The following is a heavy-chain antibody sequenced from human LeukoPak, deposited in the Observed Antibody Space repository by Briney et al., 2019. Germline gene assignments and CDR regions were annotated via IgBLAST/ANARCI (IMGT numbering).Heavy chain of an antibody. CDR3: ARWKGRLDY. D-gene: IGHD5-24*01. J-gene: IGHJ4*02. CDR2: FDPEDGET. CDR1: GYTLTELS. Sequence: ASVKVSCKVSGYTLTELSMHWVRQAPGKGLEWMGGFDPEDGETIYAQKFQGRVTMTRNTSISTAYMELSSLRSEDTAVYYCARWKGRLDYWGQGTLVTVSS. V-gene: IGHV1-24*01.